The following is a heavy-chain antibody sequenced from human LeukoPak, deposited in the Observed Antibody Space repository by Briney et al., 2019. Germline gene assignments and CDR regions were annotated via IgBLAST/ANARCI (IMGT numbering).Heavy chain of an antibody. D-gene: IGHD3-10*01. J-gene: IGHJ4*02. CDR1: GFILSNYA. CDR2: IKQDGSEK. V-gene: IGHV3-7*01. CDR3: AREGIRSYFDY. Sequence: PGGSLRLSCAASGFILSNYAMSWVRQAPGKGLEWVATIKQDGSEKYYVDSVKGRFTISRDNATNSLYLQMNSLRAEDTAVYYCAREGIRSYFDYWGQGTLVTVSS.